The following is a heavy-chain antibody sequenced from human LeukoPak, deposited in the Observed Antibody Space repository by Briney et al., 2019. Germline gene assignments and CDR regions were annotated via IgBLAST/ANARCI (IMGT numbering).Heavy chain of an antibody. V-gene: IGHV3-7*01. CDR2: IKQDGSEK. Sequence: GGSLRLSWAASGFTFSSYGMHWVRQAPGKGLEWVANIKQDGSEKYYVDSVKGRFTISRDNDKNSLFLQMTSLGAEDTAVYYCARVGGRYSPLGYWGQGTLATVSS. CDR1: GFTFSSYG. J-gene: IGHJ4*02. D-gene: IGHD3-16*02. CDR3: ARVGGRYSPLGY.